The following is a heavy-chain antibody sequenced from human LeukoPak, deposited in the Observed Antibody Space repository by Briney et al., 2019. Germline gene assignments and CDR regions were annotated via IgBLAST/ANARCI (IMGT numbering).Heavy chain of an antibody. V-gene: IGHV4-30-2*01. Sequence: PSETLSLTCAVSGGFISSGGYSWSWIRQPPGKGLEWIGYIYHSGSTYYNPSLKSRVTISVGRSKNQFSLKLSSVTAADTAVYYCARSDYVGALDYWGQGTLVTVSS. CDR1: GGFISSGGYS. D-gene: IGHD4-17*01. CDR2: IYHSGST. J-gene: IGHJ4*02. CDR3: ARSDYVGALDY.